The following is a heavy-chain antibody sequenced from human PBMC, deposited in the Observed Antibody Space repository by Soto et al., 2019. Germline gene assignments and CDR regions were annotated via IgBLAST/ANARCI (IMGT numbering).Heavy chain of an antibody. V-gene: IGHV3-23*01. D-gene: IGHD3-22*01. CDR2: ISGSGGST. J-gene: IGHJ4*02. Sequence: GGSLRLSCAASGFTFSSYAMSWVRQAPGKGLEWVSAISGSGGSTYYADSVKGRFTISRDNSKNTLYLQMNSLRAEDTAVYYCANVNYYDSSGYYFDYWGQGTLVTVSS. CDR1: GFTFSSYA. CDR3: ANVNYYDSSGYYFDY.